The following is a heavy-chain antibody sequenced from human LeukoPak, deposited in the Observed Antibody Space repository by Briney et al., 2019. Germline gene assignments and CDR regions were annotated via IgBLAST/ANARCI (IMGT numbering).Heavy chain of an antibody. D-gene: IGHD6-19*01. CDR3: AKGYRIAVAGLFDY. J-gene: IGHJ4*02. V-gene: IGHV3-9*01. Sequence: PGGSLRLSCAASGFTFDDYAMPWVRQAPGKGLEWVSGISWNSGSIGYADSVKGRFTISRDNAKNSLYLQMNSLRAEDTALYYCAKGYRIAVAGLFDYWGQGTLVTVSS. CDR1: GFTFDDYA. CDR2: ISWNSGSI.